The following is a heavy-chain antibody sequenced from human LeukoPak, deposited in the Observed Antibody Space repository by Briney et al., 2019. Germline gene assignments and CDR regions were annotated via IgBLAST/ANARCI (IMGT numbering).Heavy chain of an antibody. D-gene: IGHD3-9*01. CDR2: IYTSGST. Sequence: PSETLSLTCTVSGGSISSYYWSWIRQPAGKGLEWIGRIYTSGSTNYNPSLKSRVTMSVDTSKNQFSLKLSSVTAADTAVYYCARDGPTNILPGYPVDAFNIWAKGTMVTSLQ. CDR3: ARDGPTNILPGYPVDAFNI. J-gene: IGHJ3*02. CDR1: GGSISSYY. V-gene: IGHV4-4*07.